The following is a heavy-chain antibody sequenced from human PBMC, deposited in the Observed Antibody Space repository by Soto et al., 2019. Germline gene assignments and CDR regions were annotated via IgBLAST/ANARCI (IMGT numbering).Heavy chain of an antibody. CDR1: GYTFTSYA. CDR2: INAGNGNT. V-gene: IGHV1-3*01. CDR3: ATATIVGATTSSYYYYGMDV. Sequence: ASVKVSCKASGYTFTSYAMHWVRQAPGQRLEWMGWINAGNGNTKYSQKFQGRVTMTEDTSTDTAYMELSSLRSEDTPVYYCATATIVGATTSSYYYYGMDVWGQGTTVTVSS. D-gene: IGHD1-26*01. J-gene: IGHJ6*02.